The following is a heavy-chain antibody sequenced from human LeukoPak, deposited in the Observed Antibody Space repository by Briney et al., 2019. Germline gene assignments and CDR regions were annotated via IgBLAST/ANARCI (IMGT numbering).Heavy chain of an antibody. CDR2: NSDNGAYT. Sequence: GGSLRLSCAASGFTFKIYAMSWVRQAPGKGLEWLSANSDNGAYTWYADSVRGHFSISRDNSKSTLYLQMNSLRVEDMAVYYCAKKVADLSEVSFDIWGQGTMVTVSS. CDR3: AKKVADLSEVSFDI. J-gene: IGHJ3*02. CDR1: GFTFKIYA. D-gene: IGHD2-15*01. V-gene: IGHV3-23*01.